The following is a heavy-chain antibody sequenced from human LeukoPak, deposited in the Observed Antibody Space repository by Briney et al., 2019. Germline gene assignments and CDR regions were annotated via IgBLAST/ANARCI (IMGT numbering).Heavy chain of an antibody. V-gene: IGHV4-39*01. CDR3: ARGAVTTRAGNWFDP. Sequence: SETLSPTCTVSGGSISSSSYYWGWIRQPPGKGLEWIGSIYYSGSTYYNPSLKSRVTISVDTSKNQFSLKLSCVTGADTAVYYCARGAVTTRAGNWFDPWGQGTLVTVSS. CDR1: GGSISSSSYY. D-gene: IGHD4-17*01. CDR2: IYYSGST. J-gene: IGHJ5*02.